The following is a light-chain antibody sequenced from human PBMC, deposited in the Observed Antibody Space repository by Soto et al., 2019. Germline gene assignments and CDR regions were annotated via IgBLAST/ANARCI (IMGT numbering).Light chain of an antibody. J-gene: IGKJ5*01. CDR2: DAS. V-gene: IGKV1-13*02. CDR3: QQFNSYPPT. CDR1: QGISSA. Sequence: AIQLTQSPSSLSASVGDRVTITCRASQGISSALAWYQQKPGKAPKLLIYDASSLESGVPSRFSGSGSGKDFTLTISSLQPEDFATYYCQQFNSYPPTFGQGTRLEIK.